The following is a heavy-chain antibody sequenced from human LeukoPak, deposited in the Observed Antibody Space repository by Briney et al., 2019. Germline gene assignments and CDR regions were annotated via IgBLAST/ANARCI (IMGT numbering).Heavy chain of an antibody. CDR2: ISGSGGST. CDR1: GFTFSSYA. J-gene: IGHJ6*02. D-gene: IGHD2-2*01. V-gene: IGHV3-23*01. CDR3: AKHAPIVPVPASGTF. Sequence: PGGSLRLSCAASGFTFSSYAMSWVRQAPGKGLEWVSAISGSGGSTYYADSVKGRFTISSDNSNNTLYLQITSLRTADTAVYSCAKHAPIVPVPASGTFWGQGTTVTVSS.